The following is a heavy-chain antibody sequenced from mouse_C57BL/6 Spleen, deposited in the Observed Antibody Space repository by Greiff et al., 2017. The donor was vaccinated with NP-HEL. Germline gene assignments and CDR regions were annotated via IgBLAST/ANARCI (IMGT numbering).Heavy chain of an antibody. V-gene: IGHV1-80*01. J-gene: IGHJ4*01. CDR1: GYAFSSYW. CDR3: ARGGFYGSSWDYAMDY. CDR2: IYPGDGDT. D-gene: IGHD1-1*01. Sequence: QVQLQQSGAELVKPGASVKISCKASGYAFSSYWMNWVKQRPGKGLEWIGQIYPGDGDTNYNGKFKGKATLTADKSSSTAYMQLSSLTSEDSAVYFCARGGFYGSSWDYAMDYWGQGTSVTVSS.